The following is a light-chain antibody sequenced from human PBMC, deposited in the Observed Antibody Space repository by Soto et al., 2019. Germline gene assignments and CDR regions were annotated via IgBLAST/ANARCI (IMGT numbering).Light chain of an antibody. CDR3: QHYGNSRT. CDR1: QSVSSRY. J-gene: IGKJ1*01. CDR2: GAS. Sequence: EIVLTQSPDTLSLSPGERATLPCRASQSVSSRYLAWYQQKAGQALRLLIYGASSRATGIPDRFSGSGSGTDFTLTISRLEPEDFAVYYCQHYGNSRTFGQGTKVHI. V-gene: IGKV3-20*01.